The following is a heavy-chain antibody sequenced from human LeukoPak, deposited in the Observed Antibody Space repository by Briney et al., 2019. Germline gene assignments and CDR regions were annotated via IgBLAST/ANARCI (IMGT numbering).Heavy chain of an antibody. J-gene: IGHJ4*02. CDR1: GFTFTSYS. Sequence: GGSLRLSCAASGFTFTSYSMNWVRQAPGKGLEWVSITRSSNGHIYYADSVKGQFTISRDKAKKSLYLQMNSLRAEDTAVYYCARGEGPSTLDYWGQGTLVTVSS. V-gene: IGHV3-21*01. D-gene: IGHD3-3*02. CDR2: TRSSNGHI. CDR3: ARGEGPSTLDY.